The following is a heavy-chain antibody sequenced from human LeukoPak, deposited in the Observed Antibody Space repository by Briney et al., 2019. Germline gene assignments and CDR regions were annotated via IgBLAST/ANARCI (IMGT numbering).Heavy chain of an antibody. CDR1: GFTVGSNT. CDR3: ARGGSYFDISGYYFY. CDR2: IYSGGSA. V-gene: IGHV3-66*01. Sequence: GGSLRLSCAASGFTVGSNTMSWVRQAPGKGLEWVSIIYSGGSASYADSVKGRFTISRDNSKNTLYLQMNSLRTEDTAVYYCARGGSYFDISGYYFYWGQGTLVTVSS. D-gene: IGHD3-22*01. J-gene: IGHJ4*02.